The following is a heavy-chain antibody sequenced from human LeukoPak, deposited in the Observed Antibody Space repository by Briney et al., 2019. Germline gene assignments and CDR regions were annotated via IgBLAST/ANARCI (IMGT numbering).Heavy chain of an antibody. CDR1: GFIFSSYW. CDR2: IKQDGSEK. Sequence: PGGSLRLSCAASGFIFSSYWMSWVRQAPGKGLEWVANIKQDGSEKYYVDSVKGRFTISRDNAKNSLYLQMNSLRPEDKAVYYCAKDQGGAAALFWFDPWGQGTLVTVSS. J-gene: IGHJ5*02. CDR3: AKDQGGAAALFWFDP. D-gene: IGHD6-13*01. V-gene: IGHV3-7*01.